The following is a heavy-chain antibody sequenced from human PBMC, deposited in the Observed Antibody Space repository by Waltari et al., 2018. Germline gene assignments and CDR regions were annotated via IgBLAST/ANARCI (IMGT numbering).Heavy chain of an antibody. CDR2: IKEDGREK. V-gene: IGHV3-7*01. Sequence: EVQLVESGGGLVQPGGSLRLSCAASGFTFSRFWMSWVRQAPGKGLEWVGNIKEDGREKHYVDAVKGRFTISRDNAKNSLYLQRNILEAEDTAVYYCARDENWNYYYMDVWGKGTAVTVSS. J-gene: IGHJ6*03. D-gene: IGHD1-1*01. CDR1: GFTFSRFW. CDR3: ARDENWNYYYMDV.